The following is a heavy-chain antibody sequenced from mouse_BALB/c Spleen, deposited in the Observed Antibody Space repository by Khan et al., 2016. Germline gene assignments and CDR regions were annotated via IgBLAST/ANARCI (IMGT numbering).Heavy chain of an antibody. CDR2: IWPGGST. V-gene: IGHV2-9*02. J-gene: IGHJ3*01. CDR3: ARDDQDYRAWFAS. Sequence: VQLQESGPGLVAPSQSLSITCTVSGFSLTNSGVHWIRQPPGKGLEWLGVIWPGGSTDYNSALMSRLSITQDNSQNQVFLKMISLQTDDTAMYYCARDDQDYRAWFASWGQGTLVIVSA. CDR1: GFSLTNSG. D-gene: IGHD2-4*01.